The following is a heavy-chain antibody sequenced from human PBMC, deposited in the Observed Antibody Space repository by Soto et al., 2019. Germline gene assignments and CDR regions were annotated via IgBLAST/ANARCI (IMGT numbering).Heavy chain of an antibody. CDR1: GFTFSSYA. CDR2: ISGSADST. CDR3: AREARSSSWYGAFDY. J-gene: IGHJ4*02. Sequence: EIQLLESGGALVQPGGSLRLSCAASGFTFSSYAMTWVRQAPGKGLEWVSGISGSADSTHYADSVKGRSIISRDNAKNSLYLQMNSLRAEDTAVYYCAREARSSSWYGAFDYWGQGTLVTVSS. V-gene: IGHV3-23*01. D-gene: IGHD6-13*01.